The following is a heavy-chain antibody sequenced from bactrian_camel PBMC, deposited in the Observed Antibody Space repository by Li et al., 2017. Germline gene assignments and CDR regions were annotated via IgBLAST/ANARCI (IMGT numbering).Heavy chain of an antibody. Sequence: HVQLVESGGGSVQTGGSLRLSCTTPGAPFDDGDMGWYRQAPGIECKLISTIVFGGSTFYSDSVKGRFTISHDKSKNTAYLQMNDLKPEDTAMYYCAEAPYRDGFSTKCRGQGTQVTVS. CDR1: GAPFDDGD. CDR3: AEAPYRDGFSTKC. CDR2: IVFGGST. J-gene: IGHJ4*01. D-gene: IGHD4*01. V-gene: IGHV3S53*01.